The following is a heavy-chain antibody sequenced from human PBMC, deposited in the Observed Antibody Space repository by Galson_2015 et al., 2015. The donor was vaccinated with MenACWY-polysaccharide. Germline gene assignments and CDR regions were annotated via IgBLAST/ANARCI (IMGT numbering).Heavy chain of an antibody. CDR1: NGSITSYY. J-gene: IGHJ2*01. CDR3: ARRNLGNWYFDL. D-gene: IGHD1-14*01. Sequence: ETLSFTCTVSNGSITSYYWSWIRQPAGKGLEWIGRIHASGSTTYNPSFKSRVTMSVDMSKNQFSLRLTSVTAADTAVYYCARRNLGNWYFDLWGRGTLVTVSS. V-gene: IGHV4-4*07. CDR2: IHASGST.